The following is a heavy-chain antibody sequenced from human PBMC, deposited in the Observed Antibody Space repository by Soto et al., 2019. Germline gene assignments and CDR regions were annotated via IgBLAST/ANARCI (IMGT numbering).Heavy chain of an antibody. D-gene: IGHD3-10*01. CDR3: AKDRMVRGVINWYYFDY. CDR1: GFTFSSYA. J-gene: IGHJ4*02. CDR2: ISGGGGST. Sequence: PGGSLRLSCAASGFTFSSYAMSWVRQAPGKGLEWVSAISGGGGSTYYADSVKGRFTISRDNSKNTLYLQMNSLRAEDTAVYYCAKDRMVRGVINWYYFDYWGQGTLVTV. V-gene: IGHV3-23*01.